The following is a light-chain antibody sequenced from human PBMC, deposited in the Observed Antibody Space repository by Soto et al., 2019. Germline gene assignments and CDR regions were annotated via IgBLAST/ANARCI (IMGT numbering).Light chain of an antibody. CDR2: ATS. CDR3: QQGYSPLLT. J-gene: IGKJ4*01. V-gene: IGKV1-39*01. Sequence: DIQMTQSPSSLSASVGDRVTITCRASQRIASSLNWLQLKPGKAPKLLLYATSTLQSGVPSRFSGSGSGSHFTLTISSLQPEDSAVYFCQQGYSPLLTFGGGTRVEIK. CDR1: QRIASS.